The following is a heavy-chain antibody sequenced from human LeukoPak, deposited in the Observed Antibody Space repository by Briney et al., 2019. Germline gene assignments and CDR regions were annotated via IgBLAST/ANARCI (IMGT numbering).Heavy chain of an antibody. CDR2: IYPDDSDT. V-gene: IGHV5-51*01. D-gene: IGHD2-15*01. Sequence: GESLKISCETSGYSFSYSWIGWVRQVPGKGLEWMGIIYPDDSDTKKAPSFQGRVTISADKSLSITYLQWDNLQASDTAMYYCARLGAADSKAFYFWGQGTMVTVSS. J-gene: IGHJ3*01. CDR3: ARLGAADSKAFYF. CDR1: GYSFSYSW.